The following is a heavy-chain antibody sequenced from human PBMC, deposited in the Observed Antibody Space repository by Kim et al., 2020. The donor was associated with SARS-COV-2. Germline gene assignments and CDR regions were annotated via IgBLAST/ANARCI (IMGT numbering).Heavy chain of an antibody. J-gene: IGHJ4*02. V-gene: IGHV5-51*01. CDR3: ARSGRADY. Sequence: DSDTKYRPSFQGQVTISVDKSISTAYLQWSSLKASDTAMYYCARSGRADYWGQGTLVTVSS. D-gene: IGHD1-26*01. CDR2: DSDT.